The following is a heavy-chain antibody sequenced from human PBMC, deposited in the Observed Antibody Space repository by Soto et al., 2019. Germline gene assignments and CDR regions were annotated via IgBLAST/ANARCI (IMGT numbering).Heavy chain of an antibody. V-gene: IGHV3-74*01. J-gene: IGHJ4*02. CDR1: GFTFSNYW. Sequence: EVQLVESGGGLVQPGGSLRLSCAASGFTFSNYWMHWVGQAPGKGPVWVSRINTDGSTTNYADSVKGRFTISRDNAKNTLYLQTNSLGAEDTAVYYCARDLGGYASHWGQGTLVTVSS. D-gene: IGHD3-16*01. CDR2: INTDGSTT. CDR3: ARDLGGYASH.